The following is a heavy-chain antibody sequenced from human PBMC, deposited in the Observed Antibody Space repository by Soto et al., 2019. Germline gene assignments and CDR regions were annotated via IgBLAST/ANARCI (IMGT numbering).Heavy chain of an antibody. D-gene: IGHD3-10*01. Sequence: SETLSLTCTVSGASISSYYWSWIRQPPGKGLEWIGFIYYSGSTNYNPSLKSRVTMSVDTSKSQFSLKLTSVTAADTAVYYCAREASILGSVWFGIDPWGQGTLVTVST. CDR2: IYYSGST. J-gene: IGHJ5*02. CDR3: AREASILGSVWFGIDP. V-gene: IGHV4-59*01. CDR1: GASISSYY.